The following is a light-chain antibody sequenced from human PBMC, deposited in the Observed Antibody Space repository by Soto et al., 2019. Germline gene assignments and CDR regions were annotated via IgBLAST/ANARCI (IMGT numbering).Light chain of an antibody. Sequence: QSALTQPASVSGSPGQSITISCTGTSSDVGGYKYVSWYQQHPGKAPKLMIYEVSNRHSGVSNRFSGSKSGNTASLTISGLQAEDEADYYCSSYTSSSPPYVFGTGTKLTVL. J-gene: IGLJ1*01. CDR1: SSDVGGYKY. CDR3: SSYTSSSPPYV. CDR2: EVS. V-gene: IGLV2-14*01.